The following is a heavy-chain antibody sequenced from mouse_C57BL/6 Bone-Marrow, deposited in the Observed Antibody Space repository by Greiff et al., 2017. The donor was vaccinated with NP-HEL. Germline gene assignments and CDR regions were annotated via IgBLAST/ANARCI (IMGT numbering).Heavy chain of an antibody. CDR1: GYAFSSSW. CDR2: IYPGDGDT. CDR3: ARSYYYGSSYKAWFAY. D-gene: IGHD1-1*01. V-gene: IGHV1-82*01. J-gene: IGHJ3*01. Sequence: QVHVKQSGPELVKPGASVKISCKASGYAFSSSWMNWVKQRPGKGLEWIGRIYPGDGDTNYNGKFKGKATLTADQSSSPAYLPLSSLTSEDSAVYFCARSYYYGSSYKAWFAYWGQGTLVTVSA.